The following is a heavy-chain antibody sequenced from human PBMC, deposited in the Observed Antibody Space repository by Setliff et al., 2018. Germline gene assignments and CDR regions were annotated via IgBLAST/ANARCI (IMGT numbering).Heavy chain of an antibody. CDR1: GYSFTSYW. D-gene: IGHD3-16*01. CDR3: ARSLSDLASYYGMDV. V-gene: IGHV5-51*01. J-gene: IGHJ6*02. CDR2: IYPGDSDT. Sequence: PGESLTISCKGSGYSFTSYWIGWVRQMPGKGLEWMGIIYPGDSDTRYSPSFQGQVTISADKSISTAYLQWSSLKASDTAMYYCARSLSDLASYYGMDVWGQGTTVTVSS.